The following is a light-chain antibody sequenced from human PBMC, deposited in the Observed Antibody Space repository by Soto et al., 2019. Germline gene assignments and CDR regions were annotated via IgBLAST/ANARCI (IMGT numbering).Light chain of an antibody. CDR3: LQDYNYPTWT. J-gene: IGKJ1*01. V-gene: IGKV1-6*01. CDR1: QSISSW. Sequence: IQMTQSPSTLSASVGDRVTITCRASQSISSWLAWYQQRAGKAPKLLIYAASSLQSGVPSRFSGSGSGTDFTLTISSLQPEDFATYYCLQDYNYPTWTFGQGTKVDI. CDR2: AAS.